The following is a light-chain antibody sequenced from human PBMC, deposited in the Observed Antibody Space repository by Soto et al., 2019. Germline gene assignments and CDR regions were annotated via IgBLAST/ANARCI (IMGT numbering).Light chain of an antibody. CDR2: KAS. CDR3: QQYNSISLLT. Sequence: DIQMTQSPSTLSASVGDRVTITCRASQSISTWLAWYQQKPGKAPKLLIYKASILESGVPSRFSGSGSGTEFTLTISSLQPDDFATYYCQQYNSISLLTFGGGTEVEIK. J-gene: IGKJ4*01. CDR1: QSISTW. V-gene: IGKV1-5*03.